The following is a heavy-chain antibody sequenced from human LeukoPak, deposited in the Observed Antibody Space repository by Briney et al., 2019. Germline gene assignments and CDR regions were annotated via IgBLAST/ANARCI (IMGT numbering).Heavy chain of an antibody. CDR2: INPNSGGT. J-gene: IGHJ4*02. V-gene: IGHV1-2*02. Sequence: ASVKVSCKASGYTFTSYGISWVRQAPGQGLEWMGWINPNSGGTNYAQKFQGRVTMTRDTSISTAYMELSRLRSDDTAVYYCARDIRGGYYYDSSGYPDYWGQGTLVTVSS. CDR3: ARDIRGGYYYDSSGYPDY. D-gene: IGHD3-22*01. CDR1: GYTFTSYG.